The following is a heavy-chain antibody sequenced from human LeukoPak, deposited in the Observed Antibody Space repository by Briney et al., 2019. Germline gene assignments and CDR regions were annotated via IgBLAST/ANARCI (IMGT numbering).Heavy chain of an antibody. V-gene: IGHV3-30-3*01. CDR1: GFTFSSYA. CDR2: ISYDGSNK. D-gene: IGHD6-25*01. CDR3: ARDGGRLNNWFDT. Sequence: GGSLRLSCAASGFTFSSYAMHWVRQAPGKGLEWVAVISYDGSNKYYADSVKGRFTISRDTSKNTLFLQMNSLRAEDTAVYYCARDGGRLNNWFDTWGQGALVTVSS. J-gene: IGHJ5*02.